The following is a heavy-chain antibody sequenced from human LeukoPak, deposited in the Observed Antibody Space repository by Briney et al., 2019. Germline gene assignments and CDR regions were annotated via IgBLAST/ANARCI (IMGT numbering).Heavy chain of an antibody. V-gene: IGHV1-18*01. CDR2: ISAYTDNK. J-gene: IGHJ3*02. Sequence: AASVKVSCKASGYTFTTYGINWVRQAPGQGLEWMGWISAYTDNKNYAQKVQDRVTMTTDTSTTTANMELRSLKSDDTAVYYCARHLHIVVVTEDAFHIWGQGTMVTVSS. CDR1: GYTFTTYG. D-gene: IGHD2-21*02. CDR3: ARHLHIVVVTEDAFHI.